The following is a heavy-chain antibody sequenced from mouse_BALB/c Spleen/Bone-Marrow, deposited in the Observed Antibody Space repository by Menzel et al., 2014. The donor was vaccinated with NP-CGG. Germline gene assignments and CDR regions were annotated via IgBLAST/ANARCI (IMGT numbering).Heavy chain of an antibody. CDR1: GFPLTNYG. V-gene: IGHV2-9*02. Sequence: VQLVESGPGLVAPSQSLSITCTVSGFPLTNYGVHWVRQPPGKGLEWLGVIWAGGSTNYNSALMSRLSISKDNSKSQVFLKMISLQTDDTAMYYCARVTSSAVGAMDYWGQGTSVTVSS. CDR2: IWAGGST. J-gene: IGHJ4*01. D-gene: IGHD3-2*02. CDR3: ARVTSSAVGAMDY.